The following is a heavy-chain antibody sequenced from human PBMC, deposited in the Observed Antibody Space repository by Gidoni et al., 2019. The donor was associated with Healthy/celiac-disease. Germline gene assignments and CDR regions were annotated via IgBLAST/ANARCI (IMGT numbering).Heavy chain of an antibody. D-gene: IGHD6-19*01. V-gene: IGHV4-39*01. CDR1: GGSISSSSYY. CDR2: IYYSGST. Sequence: QLQLQESGPGLVKPSETLSLTCTVSGGSISSSSYYWGWIRQPPGKGLEWIGSIYYSGSTYYNPSLKSRVTISVDTSKNQFSLKLSSVTAADTAVYYCARRVGPIAVAASWYFDYWGQGTLVTVSS. J-gene: IGHJ4*02. CDR3: ARRVGPIAVAASWYFDY.